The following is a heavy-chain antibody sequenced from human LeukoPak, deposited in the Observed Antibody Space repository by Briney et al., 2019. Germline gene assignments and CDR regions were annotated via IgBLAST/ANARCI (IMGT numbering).Heavy chain of an antibody. CDR1: GFTFSSYG. V-gene: IGHV3-30*18. Sequence: GGSLRLSCAASGFTFSSYGMHWVRQAPGKGLEWVAVISYDGSNKYYGESVKGRFTISRDNSKNTLYLQMNSLRAEDTAVYYCAKDQVLQSFGDHNWFDPWGQGTLVTVSS. CDR3: AKDQVLQSFGDHNWFDP. CDR2: ISYDGSNK. D-gene: IGHD2/OR15-2a*01. J-gene: IGHJ5*02.